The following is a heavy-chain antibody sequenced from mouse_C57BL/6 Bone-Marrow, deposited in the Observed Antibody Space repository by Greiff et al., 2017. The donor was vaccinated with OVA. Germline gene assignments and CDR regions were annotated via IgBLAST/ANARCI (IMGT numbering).Heavy chain of an antibody. J-gene: IGHJ3*01. Sequence: QGQLQPAGAELVKPGGPVKISCKTFGYTFSTYRVNWVKQRPGKGLEWIGQIYPGDGDTNYNGKFKGKATLTADKSSSTAYMQLSSLTSADSAVYFCARGAYWGQGTLVTVSS. CDR3: ARGAY. CDR2: IYPGDGDT. V-gene: IGHV1-80*01. CDR1: GYTFSTYR.